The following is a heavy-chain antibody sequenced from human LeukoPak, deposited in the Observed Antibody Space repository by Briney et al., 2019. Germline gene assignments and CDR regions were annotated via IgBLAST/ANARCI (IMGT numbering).Heavy chain of an antibody. J-gene: IGHJ4*02. CDR3: ARVSTVTTVY. CDR1: GGSISSGSYY. D-gene: IGHD4-17*01. V-gene: IGHV4-61*02. Sequence: SETLSLTCTVSGGSISSGSYYWSWIRQPAGKGLEWIGRIYTSGSTNYNPSLKSRVTISVDTSKNQFSLKLSSVTAADTAVYYCARVSTVTTVYWGQGTLVTVSS. CDR2: IYTSGST.